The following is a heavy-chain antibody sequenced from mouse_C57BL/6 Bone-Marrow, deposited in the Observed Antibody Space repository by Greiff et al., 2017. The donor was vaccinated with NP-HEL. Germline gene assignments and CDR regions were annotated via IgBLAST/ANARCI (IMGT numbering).Heavy chain of an antibody. J-gene: IGHJ4*01. Sequence: QVQLQQSGAELAKPGASVKLSCTASGSTFTSSWMPWVNQRPGPGLEWIGSINPSRGYTKYHQQFKDKATLTADKSSSTAYRQLSSLTYEDSAGYYCATLCPWAMDYWGQGTSVTVSS. CDR1: GSTFTSSW. CDR2: INPSRGYT. CDR3: ATLCPWAMDY. V-gene: IGHV1-7*01.